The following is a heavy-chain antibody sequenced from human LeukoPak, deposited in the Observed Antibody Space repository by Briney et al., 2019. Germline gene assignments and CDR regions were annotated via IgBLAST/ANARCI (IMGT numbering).Heavy chain of an antibody. CDR3: GGDKSTSSSAEY. V-gene: IGHV4-59*08. J-gene: IGHJ4*02. Sequence: SETLTLTCTVSGGSISSYFWSWIRQPPGKGLEWIGYIYYSGSTDYNPSLRSRVTISVDTSKNQFSLRLSSVTAADTAVYYCGGDKSTSSSAEYWGQGTLVTVSS. D-gene: IGHD2-2*01. CDR2: IYYSGST. CDR1: GGSISSYF.